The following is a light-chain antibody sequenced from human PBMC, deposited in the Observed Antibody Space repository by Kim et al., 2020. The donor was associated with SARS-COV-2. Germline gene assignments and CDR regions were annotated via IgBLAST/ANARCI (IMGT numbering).Light chain of an antibody. Sequence: AAVGDGVTITGRASQSITRYLNWYQQKPGKAPKLLIYAASSLQSGVPSRFSGSGSGTDFTLTISSLQPEDFATYYCQQSYSMWTFGQGTKVDIK. V-gene: IGKV1-39*01. CDR1: QSITRY. CDR2: AAS. CDR3: QQSYSMWT. J-gene: IGKJ1*01.